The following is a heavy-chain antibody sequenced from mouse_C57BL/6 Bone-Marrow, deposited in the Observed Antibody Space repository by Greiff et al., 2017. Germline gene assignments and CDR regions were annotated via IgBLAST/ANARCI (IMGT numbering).Heavy chain of an antibody. CDR3: ARSLATVVAH. D-gene: IGHD1-1*01. J-gene: IGHJ3*01. Sequence: ESGPGLVKPSQSLSLTCSVTGYSITSGYYWNWIRHFPGNKLEWMGYISYDGSNNYNPSLKNRISITRDTSKNQFFLTLNSVTTEDTATYYCARSLATVVAHWGQGTLVTVSA. CDR1: GYSITSGYY. CDR2: ISYDGSN. V-gene: IGHV3-6*01.